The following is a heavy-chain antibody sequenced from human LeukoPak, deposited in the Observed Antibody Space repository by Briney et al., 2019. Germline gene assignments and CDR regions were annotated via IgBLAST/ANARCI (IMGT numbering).Heavy chain of an antibody. J-gene: IGHJ1*01. CDR2: ITTAGYT. CDR1: GFTASDNY. Sequence: GGSLRLSCAASGFTASDNYMSWVRQAPGKGLEWVSVITTAGYTYYADSVKGRFTLSGDNSKNTLSLQMNSLRVDDTAVYYCAREGAGFQYWGQGTLVTVSS. D-gene: IGHD3-10*01. CDR3: AREGAGFQY. V-gene: IGHV3-53*01.